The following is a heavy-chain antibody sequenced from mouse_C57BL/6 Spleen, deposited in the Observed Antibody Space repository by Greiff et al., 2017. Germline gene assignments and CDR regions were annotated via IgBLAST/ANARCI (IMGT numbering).Heavy chain of an antibody. CDR1: GYTFTSYW. CDR2: IDPSDSYT. V-gene: IGHV1-59*01. CDR3: ARLWLYGNYYFDY. Sequence: QVQLQQPGAELVRPGTSVKLSCKASGYTFTSYWMHWVKHRPGQGLEWIGVIDPSDSYTNYNQKFKGKATLTVDTSSSTAYMQLSSLTSEDSAVYYCARLWLYGNYYFDYWGQGTTLTVSS. D-gene: IGHD2-1*01. J-gene: IGHJ2*01.